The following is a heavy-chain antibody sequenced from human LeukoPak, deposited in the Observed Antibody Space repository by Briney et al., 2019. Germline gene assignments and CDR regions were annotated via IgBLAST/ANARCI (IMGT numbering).Heavy chain of an antibody. CDR2: IKPNSGGT. D-gene: IGHD3-3*01. J-gene: IGHJ3*02. V-gene: IGHV1-2*02. CDR1: GYTFTSYY. Sequence: ASVKVSCKASGYTFTSYYMHWVRQAPGHGLEWMGWIKPNSGGTNYAQKFQGRVTMTRDTSISTAYMDLSRLRSDDTAVYYCARHGRFYDAFDIWGQGTMVTVSS. CDR3: ARHGRFYDAFDI.